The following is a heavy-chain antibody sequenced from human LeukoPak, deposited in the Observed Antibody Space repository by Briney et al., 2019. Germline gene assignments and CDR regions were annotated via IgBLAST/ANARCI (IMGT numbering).Heavy chain of an antibody. CDR2: IIPIFGAT. Sequence: GASVKVSCKASGGTFSSHGLSWVRQAPGQGLEWMGGIIPIFGATNYAQNFQGRVTITMDESTSTAYMELSSPRADDTAVYYCARRWPHSSGYYLFDYWGQGTLVTVSS. D-gene: IGHD3-22*01. CDR1: GGTFSSHG. CDR3: ARRWPHSSGYYLFDY. J-gene: IGHJ4*02. V-gene: IGHV1-69*05.